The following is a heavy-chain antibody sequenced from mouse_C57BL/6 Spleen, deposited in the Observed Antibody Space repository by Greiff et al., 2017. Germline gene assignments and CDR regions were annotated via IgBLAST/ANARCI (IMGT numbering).Heavy chain of an antibody. D-gene: IGHD2-2*01. CDR2: IDPEDGDT. V-gene: IGHV14-1*01. CDR3: TTEGSTMVTTKAY. CDR1: GFNIKDYY. J-gene: IGHJ3*01. Sequence: EVKLQESGAELVRPGASVKLSCTASGFNIKDYYMHWVKQRPEQGLEWIGRIDPEDGDTEYAPKFQGKATMTADTSSNTAYLQLSSLTSEDTAVYYCTTEGSTMVTTKAYWGQGTLVTVSA.